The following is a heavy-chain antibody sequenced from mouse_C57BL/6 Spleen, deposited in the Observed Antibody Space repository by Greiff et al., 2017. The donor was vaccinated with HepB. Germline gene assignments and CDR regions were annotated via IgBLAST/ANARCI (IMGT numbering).Heavy chain of an antibody. Sequence: VQLQQSGAELARPGASVKMSCKASGYTFTSYTMHWVKQRPGQGLEWIGYINPSSGYTKYNQKFKDKATLTADKSSSTAYMQLSSLTSEDSAVYYCARNDYGEDWFAYWGQGTLVTVSA. CDR1: GYTFTSYT. V-gene: IGHV1-4*01. CDR2: INPSSGYT. J-gene: IGHJ3*01. D-gene: IGHD2-4*01. CDR3: ARNDYGEDWFAY.